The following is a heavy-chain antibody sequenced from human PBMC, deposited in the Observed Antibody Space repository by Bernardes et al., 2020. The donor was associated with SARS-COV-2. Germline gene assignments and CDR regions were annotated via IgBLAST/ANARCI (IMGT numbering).Heavy chain of an antibody. J-gene: IGHJ2*01. Sequence: GESLFLSCVASGFTFSDSDMHWVRQPIGAGLPWVSVLGSVGDTYYEGSVKGRFTISRENAKNSVYLQMNNLRAGDTAVYYCARKNWATWYFDLWGRGTLVTVSS. CDR1: GFTFSDSD. CDR2: LGSVGDT. D-gene: IGHD3-16*01. CDR3: ARKNWATWYFDL. V-gene: IGHV3-13*04.